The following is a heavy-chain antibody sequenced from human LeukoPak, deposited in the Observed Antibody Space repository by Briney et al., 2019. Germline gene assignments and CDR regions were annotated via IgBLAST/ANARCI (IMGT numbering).Heavy chain of an antibody. CDR2: INPSGGST. V-gene: IGHV1-46*02. J-gene: IGHJ6*02. Sequence: ASVKVSCKASGYTFNSYGISWVRQAPGQGLEWMGIINPSGGSTSSAQKFQGRVTMTRDTSTSTVYMELSSLRSEDTAVYYCAREWVSGYYYGMDVWGQGTTVTVSS. D-gene: IGHD1-26*01. CDR1: GYTFNSYG. CDR3: AREWVSGYYYGMDV.